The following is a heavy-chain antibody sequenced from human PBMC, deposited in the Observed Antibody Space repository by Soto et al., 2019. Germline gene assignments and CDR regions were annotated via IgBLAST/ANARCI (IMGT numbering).Heavy chain of an antibody. CDR1: GGSFSGYY. D-gene: IGHD3-9*01. Sequence: KTSETLSLTCAVYGGSFSGYYWSWIRQPPGKGLEWIGEINHSGSTNYNPSLKSRVTISVDASKNQFSLKLSSVTAADTAVYYCARARIILWHCFDPWGQGTLVTVSS. J-gene: IGHJ5*02. V-gene: IGHV4-34*01. CDR2: INHSGST. CDR3: ARARIILWHCFDP.